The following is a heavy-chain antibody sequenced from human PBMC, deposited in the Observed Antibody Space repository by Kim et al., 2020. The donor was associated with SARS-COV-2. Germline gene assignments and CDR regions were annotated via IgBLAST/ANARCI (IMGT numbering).Heavy chain of an antibody. J-gene: IGHJ4*02. D-gene: IGHD6-13*01. CDR3: GAAAAAYYFDY. CDR2: IYYSGST. V-gene: IGHV4-31*03. CDR1: GGSISSGGYY. Sequence: SETLSLTCTVSGGSISSGGYYWSWIRQHPGKGLEWIGYIYYSGSTYYNPSLKSRVTISVDTSKNQFSLKLSSVTAADTAVYYCGAAAAAYYFDYWGQGTLVTVSS.